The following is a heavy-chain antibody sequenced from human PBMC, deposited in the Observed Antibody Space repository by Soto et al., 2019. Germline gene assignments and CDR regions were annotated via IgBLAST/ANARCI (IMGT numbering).Heavy chain of an antibody. D-gene: IGHD3-3*01. CDR3: ARDMGFFWSGYPEGGFDY. V-gene: IGHV3-7*01. Sequence: EAQLVGSGGGLVQPGGSLRLSCAASGFTFTNYWMNWVRQAPGKGLEWVANIKQDGSEKYYADSAKGRFIISRDNAKTSLYLQMNSLRAEDTAVYYCARDMGFFWSGYPEGGFDYWGQGTPVTVSS. CDR1: GFTFTNYW. J-gene: IGHJ4*02. CDR2: IKQDGSEK.